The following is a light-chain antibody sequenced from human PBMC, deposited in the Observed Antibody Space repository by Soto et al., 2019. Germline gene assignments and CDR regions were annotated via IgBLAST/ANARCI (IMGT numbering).Light chain of an antibody. CDR2: GAS. CDR1: QSVSNNY. Sequence: EIVLTQSPGTLSLSPGERATLSCRASQSVSNNYLAWYQQKPGQAPRLLIYGASTRATGIPDRFSGSGSGTDFTLPISRLEPEVFAVYYCQQYGSSGTFGQGTKVEIK. J-gene: IGKJ1*01. CDR3: QQYGSSGT. V-gene: IGKV3-20*01.